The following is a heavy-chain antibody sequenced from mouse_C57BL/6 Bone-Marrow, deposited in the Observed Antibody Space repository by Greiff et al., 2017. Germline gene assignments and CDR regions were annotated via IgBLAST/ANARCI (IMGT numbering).Heavy chain of an antibody. D-gene: IGHD1-3*01. Sequence: VQLQQSGPELVKPGASVKISCKASGYTFTDYYMNWVKQSPGKSLEWIGDINPNNGGTSYNQKFKGKATLTVDKSSSTAYMELRSLTSEDSAVFCGESGYSGGYRAWFAYGGRGTLVTVSA. V-gene: IGHV1-26*01. CDR1: GYTFTDYY. J-gene: IGHJ3*01. CDR3: ESGYSGGYRAWFAY. CDR2: INPNNGGT.